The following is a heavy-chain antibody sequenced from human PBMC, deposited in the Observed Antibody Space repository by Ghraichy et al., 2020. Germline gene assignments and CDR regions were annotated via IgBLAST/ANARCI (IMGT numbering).Heavy chain of an antibody. J-gene: IGHJ4*02. CDR2: MNPNSGNT. V-gene: IGHV1-8*01. Sequence: ASVNVSCKASGYTFTSYDINWVRQATGQGLEWMGWMNPNSGNTGYAQKFQGRVTMTRNTSISTAYMELSSLRSEDTAVYYCARWSEYSSSPVDYWGQGTLVTVSS. D-gene: IGHD6-6*01. CDR3: ARWSEYSSSPVDY. CDR1: GYTFTSYD.